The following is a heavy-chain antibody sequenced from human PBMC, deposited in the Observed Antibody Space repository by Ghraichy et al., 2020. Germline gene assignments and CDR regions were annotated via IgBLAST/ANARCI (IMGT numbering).Heavy chain of an antibody. CDR1: GFTFSSYS. D-gene: IGHD3-3*01. CDR3: ARDGHDFWSGYYPFDY. Sequence: GESLNISCAASGFTFSSYSMNWVRQAPGKRLEWVSYISSSSSTIYYADSVKGRFTISRDNAKNSLYLQMNSLRDEDTAVYYCARDGHDFWSGYYPFDYWGQGTLVTVSS. V-gene: IGHV3-48*02. CDR2: ISSSSSTI. J-gene: IGHJ4*02.